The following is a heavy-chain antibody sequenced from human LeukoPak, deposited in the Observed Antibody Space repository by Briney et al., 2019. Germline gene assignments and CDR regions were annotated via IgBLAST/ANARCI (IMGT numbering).Heavy chain of an antibody. CDR2: IYYSGST. V-gene: IGHV4-59*11. Sequence: SETLSLTCTVSGGSISSHYWSWIRQPPGKGLEWIGYIYYSGSTNYNPSLKSRVTISVDTSKNQFSLKLSSVSAADTAVYYCARERYSGSYYPFDYWGQGTLVTVSS. J-gene: IGHJ4*02. CDR3: ARERYSGSYYPFDY. CDR1: GGSISSHY. D-gene: IGHD1-26*01.